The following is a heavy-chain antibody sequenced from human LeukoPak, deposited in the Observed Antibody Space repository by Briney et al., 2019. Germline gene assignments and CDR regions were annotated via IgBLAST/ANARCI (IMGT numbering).Heavy chain of an antibody. D-gene: IGHD6-19*01. CDR3: ARRDTGWNYCDY. V-gene: IGHV4-59*08. J-gene: IGHJ4*02. CDR2: IHYKGST. CDR1: GDSINGHY. Sequence: SETLSLTCTISGDSINGHYWSWIRQPPGKRLEWIGDIHYKGSTNYNLSLKSRVTVSVDTSKNHLSLNLTSVLAADTAIYYCARRDTGWNYCDYWGQGILVTVSS.